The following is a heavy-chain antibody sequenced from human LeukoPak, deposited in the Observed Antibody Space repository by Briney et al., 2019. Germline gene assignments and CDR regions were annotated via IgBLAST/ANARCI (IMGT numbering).Heavy chain of an antibody. V-gene: IGHV4-34*01. CDR3: ARGARGTSFDY. CDR2: INHSGST. J-gene: IGHJ4*02. D-gene: IGHD2-2*01. Sequence: SETLSLTCAVYGGSFSGYYWSWIRRPPGKGLEWIGEINHSGSTNYNPSLKSRVTISVDTSKNQFSLKLSSVTAADTAVYYCARGARGTSFDYRGQGTLVTVSS. CDR1: GGSFSGYY.